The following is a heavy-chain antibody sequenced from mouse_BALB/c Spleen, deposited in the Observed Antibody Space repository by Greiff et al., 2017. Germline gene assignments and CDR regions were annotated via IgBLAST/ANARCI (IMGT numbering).Heavy chain of an antibody. Sequence: VHVKQTGPELVKPGASVKISCKASGYSFTDYIMLWVKQSHGKSLEWIGNINPYYGSTSYNLKFKGKATLTVDKSSSTAYMQLNSLTSEDSAVYYCARGKNGSSIFDYWGQGTTLTVSS. D-gene: IGHD1-1*01. V-gene: IGHV1-39*01. CDR2: INPYYGST. CDR1: GYSFTDYI. J-gene: IGHJ2*01. CDR3: ARGKNGSSIFDY.